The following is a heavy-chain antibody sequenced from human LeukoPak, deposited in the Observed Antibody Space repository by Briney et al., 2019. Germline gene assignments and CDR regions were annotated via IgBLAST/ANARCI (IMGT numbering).Heavy chain of an antibody. J-gene: IGHJ4*02. V-gene: IGHV3-23*01. CDR2: ISGSGGST. D-gene: IGHD3-22*01. CDR1: GFTFTSFA. CDR3: AKGVRGYYYDSSGYEGTDY. Sequence: PGGSLRLSCAASGFTFTSFAMSWVRQAPGKGLEWVSAISGSGGSTYYADSVKGRFTISRDNSKNTLYLQMNSLRAEDTAVYYCAKGVRGYYYDSSGYEGTDYWGQGTLVTVSS.